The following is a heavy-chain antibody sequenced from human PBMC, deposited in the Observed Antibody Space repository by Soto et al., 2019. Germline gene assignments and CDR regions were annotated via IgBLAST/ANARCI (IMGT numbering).Heavy chain of an antibody. V-gene: IGHV4-31*03. Sequence: SDTLSLTCTVSGGSISSGGYYWSWIRQHPGKGLEWIGYIYYSGSTYYNPSLKSRVTISVDTSKNQFSLKLSSVTAADTAVYYYARVAVDTAMVLDYWGQGTLVTVSS. CDR3: ARVAVDTAMVLDY. CDR1: GGSISSGGYY. J-gene: IGHJ4*02. D-gene: IGHD5-18*01. CDR2: IYYSGST.